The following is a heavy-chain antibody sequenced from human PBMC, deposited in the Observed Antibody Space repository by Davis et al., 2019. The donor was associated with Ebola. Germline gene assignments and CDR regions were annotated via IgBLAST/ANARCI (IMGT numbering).Heavy chain of an antibody. CDR2: IYYTGGT. CDR1: GGSISTYY. Sequence: MPSETLSLTCTISGGSISTYYWTWIRQPPGKGLEWIGNIYYTGGTHSSPSLKSRVTFFIDTSKDEFSLKLTYVTAADTAVYYCARVGTGGLQDFWGQGTLVTVSS. J-gene: IGHJ4*02. CDR3: ARVGTGGLQDF. D-gene: IGHD2-8*02. V-gene: IGHV4-59*01.